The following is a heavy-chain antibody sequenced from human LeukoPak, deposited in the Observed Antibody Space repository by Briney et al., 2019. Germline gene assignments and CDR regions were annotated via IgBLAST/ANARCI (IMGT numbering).Heavy chain of an antibody. D-gene: IGHD5-18*01. CDR1: GYTFTSYG. CDR3: ARGYSYGYMYPDY. Sequence: GASVKVSCKASGYTFTSYGISWVRQAPGQGLEWMGIINPSGGSTSYAQKFQGRVTMTRDMSTSTVYMELSSLRSEDTAVYYCARGYSYGYMYPDYWGQGTLVAVSS. CDR2: INPSGGST. J-gene: IGHJ4*02. V-gene: IGHV1-46*01.